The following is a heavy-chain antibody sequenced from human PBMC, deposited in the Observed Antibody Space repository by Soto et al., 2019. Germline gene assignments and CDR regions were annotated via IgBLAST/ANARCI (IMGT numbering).Heavy chain of an antibody. Sequence: QVQLVESGGGVVQPGRSLRLSCAASGFTFSSYAMHWVRQAPGKGLEWVAVISYDGSNKYYADSVKGRFTISRDNSKNTLYLQLNSLRAEDTAVYYCARDLYDFGYYYYGIDVWGQGTTVTVSS. CDR2: ISYDGSNK. CDR1: GFTFSSYA. CDR3: ARDLYDFGYYYYGIDV. J-gene: IGHJ6*02. D-gene: IGHD3-3*01. V-gene: IGHV3-30-3*01.